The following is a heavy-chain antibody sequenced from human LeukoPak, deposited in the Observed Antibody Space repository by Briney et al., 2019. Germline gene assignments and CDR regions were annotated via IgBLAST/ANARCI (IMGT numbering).Heavy chain of an antibody. J-gene: IGHJ4*02. D-gene: IGHD2-21*01. CDR3: ATSNDAKIAPFDH. V-gene: IGHV4-4*09. CDR2: INTKGET. CDR1: GVSMSAYQ. Sequence: SETLSLTCTVSGVSMSAYQWSWVRQSPEKGLEWIGCINTKGETSYNPSLKSRVTTSVDTSKSQFSLRLTPVTAADTAVYYCATSNDAKIAPFDHWGQGAPVTVSS.